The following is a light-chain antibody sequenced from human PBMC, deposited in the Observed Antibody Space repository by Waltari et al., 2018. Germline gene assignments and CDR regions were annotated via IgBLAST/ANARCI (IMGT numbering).Light chain of an antibody. Sequence: EIVLTQSPGTLSLSPGERATLSCRASQSVSSRSLAWYQQKPGQAPRLLIYGASNRITGIPDRFSGSGSGTDFTLTISRLEPEDFALYYCQQYGSSPGTFGQGTKVEIK. CDR2: GAS. CDR3: QQYGSSPGT. J-gene: IGKJ1*01. V-gene: IGKV3-20*01. CDR1: QSVSSRS.